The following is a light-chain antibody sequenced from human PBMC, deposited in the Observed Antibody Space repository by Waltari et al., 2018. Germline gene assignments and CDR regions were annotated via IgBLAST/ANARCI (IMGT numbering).Light chain of an antibody. CDR2: DAS. Sequence: ELVLTQSPGTLSLSPGERATLSCRASQTVGNFLAWYRQKPGQAPRLLIYDASIRATGIPDRVSGSGSGTDFTLTISSPEPEDFAVYFCQQYDSWPQTFGQGTKLEI. CDR1: QTVGNF. J-gene: IGKJ2*01. V-gene: IGKV3-11*01. CDR3: QQYDSWPQT.